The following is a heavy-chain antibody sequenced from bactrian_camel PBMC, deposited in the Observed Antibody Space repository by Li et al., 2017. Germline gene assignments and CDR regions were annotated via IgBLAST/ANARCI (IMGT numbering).Heavy chain of an antibody. J-gene: IGHJ6*01. Sequence: HVQLVESGGGSVQAGGSLRLSCAASGFTVSTRCMAWFRQVPGKEREGVATIDSDGRTSYAESVKGRFTISKVPAKNTLYLQMNSLQPEDTAMYYCASDQTCYNGKWPTKWGYWGQGTQVTVS. CDR1: GFTVSTRC. D-gene: IGHD3*01. CDR2: IDSDGRT. V-gene: IGHV3S26*01. CDR3: ASDQTCYNGKWPTKWGY.